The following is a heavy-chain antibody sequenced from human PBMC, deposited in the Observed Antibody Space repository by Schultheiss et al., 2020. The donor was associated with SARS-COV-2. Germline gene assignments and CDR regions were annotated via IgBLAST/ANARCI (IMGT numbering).Heavy chain of an antibody. CDR2: ISSSGSTI. D-gene: IGHD3-3*01. CDR1: GFTFSSYE. Sequence: GGSLRLSCAASGFTFSSYEMNWVRQAPGKGLEWVSYISSSGSTIYYADSVKGRFTISGDNAKNSLYLQMNSLRAEDTAVYYCARPLAYYDFWSGYYSDYYGMDVWGQGTTVTVSS. J-gene: IGHJ6*02. V-gene: IGHV3-48*03. CDR3: ARPLAYYDFWSGYYSDYYGMDV.